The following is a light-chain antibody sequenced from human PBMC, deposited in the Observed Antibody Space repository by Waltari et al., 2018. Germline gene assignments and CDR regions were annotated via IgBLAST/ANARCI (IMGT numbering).Light chain of an antibody. V-gene: IGKV4-1*01. CDR3: LQDYNYPWT. J-gene: IGKJ1*01. CDR1: QSLLYSSNNQNY. CDR2: WAA. Sequence: DIVLTQSPDSLSVSLGGRATINCKSSQSLLYSSNNQNYLAWFQQKPGQPPNLLIYWAATRESGVPDRFSGSGSGTDFTLTITDLQAEDVAIYYCLQDYNYPWTFGQGTKVEIK.